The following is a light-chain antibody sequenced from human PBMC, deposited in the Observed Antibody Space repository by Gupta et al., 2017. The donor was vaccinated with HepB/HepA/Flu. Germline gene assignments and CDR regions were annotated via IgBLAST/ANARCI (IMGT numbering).Light chain of an antibody. CDR2: GNS. Sequence: QSVLTQPPSVSGAPGQRVTISGTGSSSNIGAGYDVHWYQQLPGTAPKLLIYGNSNRPSGVPDRFSGSKSGTSASLAISGLQAEDVADYYCQSYDSSLSGWVFGGGTKLTVL. CDR1: SSNIGAGYD. J-gene: IGLJ3*02. V-gene: IGLV1-40*01. CDR3: QSYDSSLSGWV.